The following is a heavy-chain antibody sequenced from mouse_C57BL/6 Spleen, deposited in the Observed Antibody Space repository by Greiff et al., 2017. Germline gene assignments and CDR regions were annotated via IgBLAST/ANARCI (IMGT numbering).Heavy chain of an antibody. J-gene: IGHJ1*03. CDR2: ISDGGSYT. Sequence: EVQLVESGGGLVKPGGSLKLSCAASGFTFSSYAMSWVRQTPEKRLEWVATISDGGSYTYYPDNVKGRFTISRDNAKNNLYLQMSHLKAENTAMYYGARALYYYGSSYWYFDVWGTGTTVTVA. D-gene: IGHD1-1*01. CDR3: ARALYYYGSSYWYFDV. CDR1: GFTFSSYA. V-gene: IGHV5-4*01.